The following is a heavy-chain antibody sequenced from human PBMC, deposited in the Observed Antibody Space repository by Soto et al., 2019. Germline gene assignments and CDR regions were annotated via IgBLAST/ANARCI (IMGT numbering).Heavy chain of an antibody. CDR2: IDYFETT. J-gene: IGHJ6*02. Sequence: PSETLSLTCTVSNGSIASDSWSWIRQPPGKGLEWIGSIDYFETTNYNPSLKSRVALSIDTTRNRFSLKLSSVTAADTAVYYCARDLRKEYSSSSGPSYYYYGMDVWGQGTTVTVSS. V-gene: IGHV4-59*01. CDR1: NGSIASDS. CDR3: ARDLRKEYSSSSGPSYYYYGMDV. D-gene: IGHD6-6*01.